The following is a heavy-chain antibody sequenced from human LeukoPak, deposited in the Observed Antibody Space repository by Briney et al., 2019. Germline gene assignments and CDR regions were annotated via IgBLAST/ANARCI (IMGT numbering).Heavy chain of an antibody. V-gene: IGHV3-11*01. Sequence: GGSLRLSCAASGFTFSDYYMSWIRQAPGKGLEWVSYISSSGSTIYYADSVKGRFTISRDNAKNSLYLQMNSLGAEDTAVYYCARVSGISYYHCDYWGQGTLVTVSS. CDR2: ISSSGSTI. CDR3: ARVSGISYYHCDY. J-gene: IGHJ4*02. D-gene: IGHD3-3*01. CDR1: GFTFSDYY.